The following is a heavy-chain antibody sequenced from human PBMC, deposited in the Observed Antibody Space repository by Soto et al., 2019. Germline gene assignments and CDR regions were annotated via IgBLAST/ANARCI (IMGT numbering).Heavy chain of an antibody. J-gene: IGHJ3*01. CDR2: IIASGTYS. V-gene: IGHV3-23*01. CDR3: AKDPNVDYIGAFDF. CDR1: GFTFSDYA. Sequence: QLLESGGGLVQPGGSLRLSCAASGFTFSDYAMTWVRQAPGKGLEWVSGIIASGTYSKYADSVNGRFTISRDNAKNSLYLQLNGLRVEDTAVYFCAKDPNVDYIGAFDFWGQGTMVTVSS. D-gene: IGHD4-17*01.